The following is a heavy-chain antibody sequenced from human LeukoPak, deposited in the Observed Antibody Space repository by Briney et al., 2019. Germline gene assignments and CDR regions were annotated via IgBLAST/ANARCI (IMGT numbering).Heavy chain of an antibody. CDR3: ARERRDGYNVLDY. CDR2: IYSGGST. V-gene: IGHV3-53*01. CDR1: EITVSSNF. J-gene: IGHJ4*02. Sequence: GGSLRLSCAASEITVSSNFMSWVRQAPGKGLEWVSVIYSGGSTYYADSVKGRFTISRDNSKNTLHLQMNSLRAEDTAVYYCARERRDGYNVLDYWGQGTLVTVSS. D-gene: IGHD5-24*01.